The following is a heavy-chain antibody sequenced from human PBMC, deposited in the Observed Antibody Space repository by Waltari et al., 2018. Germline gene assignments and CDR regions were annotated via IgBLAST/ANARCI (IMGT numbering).Heavy chain of an antibody. D-gene: IGHD3-10*01. CDR1: GGPFGSYA. J-gene: IGHJ4*02. CDR3: ARDYYGSGSYYAH. V-gene: IGHV1-69*14. CDR2: IIPIFGTA. Sequence: QVQLGRSGAEVRKPGSSAKGSCKASGGPFGSYAISGVRLAAGQGLEWMGGIIPIFGTANYAQKFQGRVTITADKSTSTAYMELSSLRSEDTAVYYCARDYYGSGSYYAHWGQGTLVTVSS.